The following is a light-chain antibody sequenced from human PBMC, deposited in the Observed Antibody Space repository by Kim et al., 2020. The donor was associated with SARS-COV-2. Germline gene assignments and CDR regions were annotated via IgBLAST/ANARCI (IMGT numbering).Light chain of an antibody. CDR2: AAS. J-gene: IGKJ4*01. V-gene: IGKV1-39*01. Sequence: SIGDRVTITCRASQNINNYLNWYQQKPGKAPKPLIYAASSLFRGVPSRFSGSGSGTEFTLTISSLELEDFATYYCQESYRPPRRTFGGGTKVDIK. CDR3: QESYRPPRRT. CDR1: QNINNY.